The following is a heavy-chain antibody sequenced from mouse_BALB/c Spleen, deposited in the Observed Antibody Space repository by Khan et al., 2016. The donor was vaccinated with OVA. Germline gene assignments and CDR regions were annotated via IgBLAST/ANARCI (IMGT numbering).Heavy chain of an antibody. V-gene: IGHV3-2*02. Sequence: EVQLQESGPGLVKPSQSLSLTCTVTGYSITSNYAWNWIRQFPGNKLEWMGYISYSGSTNYNPSLKSRISITRDTSKKKFFLQLKSVTTEDTATYYCARGNYYGYAMDDWGQGTSITVSS. CDR2: ISYSGST. CDR3: ARGNYYGYAMDD. D-gene: IGHD1-1*01. J-gene: IGHJ4*01. CDR1: GYSITSNYA.